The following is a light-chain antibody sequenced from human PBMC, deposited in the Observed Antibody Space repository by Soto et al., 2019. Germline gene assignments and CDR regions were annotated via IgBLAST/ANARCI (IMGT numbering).Light chain of an antibody. CDR2: SNN. V-gene: IGLV1-44*01. Sequence: QSVLTQPPSASGTPGQRVTISCSGSSSNIGSNTVNWYQQLPGTAPKLLIYSNNQRPSGVPDRFSGSKSGTSASLAISGLQSEDEADCYCAAWDDSLNGSVFGTGTQLTVL. J-gene: IGLJ1*01. CDR1: SSNIGSNT. CDR3: AAWDDSLNGSV.